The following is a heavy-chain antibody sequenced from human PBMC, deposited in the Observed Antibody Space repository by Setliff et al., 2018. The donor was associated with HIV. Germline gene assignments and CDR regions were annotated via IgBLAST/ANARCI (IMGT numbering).Heavy chain of an antibody. J-gene: IGHJ3*02. D-gene: IGHD3-10*01. CDR3: ARDREAEGDAFDI. CDR1: GGTFSRDA. Sequence: SVKVSCKASGGTFSRDAISWVRQAPGQGLEWMGGIISMFGTANYAQKFQGRVKITADESTNTAYMELSSLRSEDTAVYYCARDREAEGDAFDIWGQGTMVTVSS. CDR2: IISMFGTA. V-gene: IGHV1-69*13.